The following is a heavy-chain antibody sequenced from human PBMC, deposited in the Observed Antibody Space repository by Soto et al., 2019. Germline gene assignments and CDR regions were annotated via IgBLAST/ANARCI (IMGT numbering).Heavy chain of an antibody. CDR2: IIPIFGTA. J-gene: IGHJ4*02. Sequence: SVKVSCKASGYTFTGYYMHWVRQAPGQGLEWMGGIIPIFGTANYAQKFQGRVTITADESTSTAYMELSSLRSEDTAVYYCARVYRERYDFWSGPAAALYYFDYWGQGTLVTVSS. CDR3: ARVYRERYDFWSGPAAALYYFDY. CDR1: GYTFTGYY. V-gene: IGHV1-69*13. D-gene: IGHD3-3*01.